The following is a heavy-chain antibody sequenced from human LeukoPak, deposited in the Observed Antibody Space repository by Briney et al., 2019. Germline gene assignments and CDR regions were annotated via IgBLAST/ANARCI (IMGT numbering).Heavy chain of an antibody. V-gene: IGHV3-23*01. CDR2: ISGSGGST. Sequence: QSGGSLRLSCAASGFTFSSYTMNWVRRAPGKGLEWVSAISGSGGSTYYADSVKGRFTISRDNSKNTLYLQMNSLRAEDTAVYYCAKLRYCSSTSCRGGAFDIWGQGTMVTVSS. CDR1: GFTFSSYT. J-gene: IGHJ3*02. D-gene: IGHD2-2*01. CDR3: AKLRYCSSTSCRGGAFDI.